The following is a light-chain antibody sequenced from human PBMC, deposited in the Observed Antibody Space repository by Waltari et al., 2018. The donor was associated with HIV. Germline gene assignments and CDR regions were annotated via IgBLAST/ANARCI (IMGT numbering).Light chain of an antibody. CDR3: RSTDMTTSPV. CDR1: ALPKQY. J-gene: IGLJ3*02. V-gene: IGLV3-25*03. Sequence: SYELTQPPSVSVSPGQTARITCSGDALPKQYAYWYQQKPGQAPVMVIYKDTERPSGIPERFSGSSSGTTVTLTVIGVQAEDEADYYCRSTDMTTSPVFGGGTKLTVL. CDR2: KDT.